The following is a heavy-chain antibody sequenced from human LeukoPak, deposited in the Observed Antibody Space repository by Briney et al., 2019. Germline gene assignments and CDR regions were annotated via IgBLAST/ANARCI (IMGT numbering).Heavy chain of an antibody. D-gene: IGHD3-16*01. CDR2: INPDGDYS. V-gene: IGHV3-74*01. Sequence: QPGGSLRLSCAASGFNFRKYWMQWVRHVPGEGLVWVSEINPDGDYSGHSNSVRGRFTISRDNAKNTLYLQMTSLSAEDTAVYYCARSLGDWGQGTLVSVSS. J-gene: IGHJ4*01. CDR3: ARSLGD. CDR1: GFNFRKYW.